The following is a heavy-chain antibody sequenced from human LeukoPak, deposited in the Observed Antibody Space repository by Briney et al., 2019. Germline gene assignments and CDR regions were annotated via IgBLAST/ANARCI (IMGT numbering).Heavy chain of an antibody. J-gene: IGHJ3*02. D-gene: IGHD2-15*01. CDR2: IKQGGSEK. V-gene: IGHV3-7*01. CDR3: ARGPRYCSGGSCYPDAFDI. CDR1: GFTFSSYW. Sequence: GGSLRLSCAASGFTFSSYWMSWVRQAPGKGLEWVANIKQGGSEKYYVDSVKGRFTISRDNAKNSLYLQMNSLRAEDTAVYYCARGPRYCSGGSCYPDAFDIWGQGTMVTVSS.